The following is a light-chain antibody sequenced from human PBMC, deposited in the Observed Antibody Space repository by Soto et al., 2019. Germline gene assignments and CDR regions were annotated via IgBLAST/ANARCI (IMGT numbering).Light chain of an antibody. CDR3: QQYDNSPRWT. CDR1: QSVNNDY. Sequence: EMVLTQSPGILSLSPGERATLSCRASQSVNNDYLAWYQQKPGQAPRLLIYGASNRATGIPDRISGSGSGTDFTLTISRLEPEEFAVYYCQQYDNSPRWTFGQGTKVEIK. J-gene: IGKJ1*01. CDR2: GAS. V-gene: IGKV3-20*01.